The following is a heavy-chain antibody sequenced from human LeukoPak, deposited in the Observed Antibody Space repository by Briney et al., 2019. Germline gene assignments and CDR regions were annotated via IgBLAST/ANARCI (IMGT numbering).Heavy chain of an antibody. Sequence: QPGRSLRLSCAASGFTFSSYAMHWVRQAPGKGLEWVGRIRNKANSYITEYAASVEGRFTVSRDDSNNSLYLQMNSLKTEDTAVYYCAKLGGMLEGYWGQGTQVTVSS. V-gene: IGHV3-72*01. CDR2: IRNKANSYIT. D-gene: IGHD3-10*02. J-gene: IGHJ4*02. CDR3: AKLGGMLEGY. CDR1: GFTFSSYA.